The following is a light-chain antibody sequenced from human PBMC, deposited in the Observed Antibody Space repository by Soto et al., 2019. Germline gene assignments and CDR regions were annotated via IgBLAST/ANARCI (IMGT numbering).Light chain of an antibody. CDR2: GAS. J-gene: IGKJ2*01. Sequence: DIVLTQSPGTLSLSPGERATLSCRASQSVSSGYLAWYQQKPGQAPRLLIYGASSRATGIPDRVSGSGSGTDFTLTISRLEPEDFAVYYCQQYGSSPLYTFGQGTKLEIK. CDR1: QSVSSGY. CDR3: QQYGSSPLYT. V-gene: IGKV3-20*01.